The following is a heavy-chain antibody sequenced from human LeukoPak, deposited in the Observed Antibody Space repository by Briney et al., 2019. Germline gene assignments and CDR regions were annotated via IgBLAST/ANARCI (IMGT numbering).Heavy chain of an antibody. CDR2: ISGSAGST. V-gene: IGHV3-23*01. CDR3: AKSEHWAPDY. J-gene: IGHJ4*02. CDR1: GFTSSSYA. Sequence: GGSLRLSCAASGFTSSSYAMSWVRQAPGKGLEWVSAISGSAGSTYYADSVKGRFTISRDNSKNTLYLQMNSLRAEDTAVYYCAKSEHWAPDYWGQGTLVTVSS. D-gene: IGHD7-27*01.